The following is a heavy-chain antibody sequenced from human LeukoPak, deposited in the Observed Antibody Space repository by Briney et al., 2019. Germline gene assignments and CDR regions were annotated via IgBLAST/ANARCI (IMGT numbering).Heavy chain of an antibody. CDR3: ARVLRGDPSAPGDY. J-gene: IGHJ4*02. V-gene: IGHV3-30*04. D-gene: IGHD2-21*02. CDR1: GFTFSSYA. CDR2: ISYDGSNK. Sequence: PGRSLRLSCAASGFTFSSYAMHWVRQAPGKGLEWVAVISYDGSNKYYADSVKGRFTISRDNSRNTLYLQMNSLRAEDTAVYYCARVLRGDPSAPGDYWGQGTLVTVSS.